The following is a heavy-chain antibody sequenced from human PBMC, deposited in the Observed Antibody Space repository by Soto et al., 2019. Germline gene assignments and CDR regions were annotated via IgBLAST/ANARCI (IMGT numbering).Heavy chain of an antibody. CDR1: GGSISSYY. V-gene: IGHV4-59*01. J-gene: IGHJ5*02. CDR2: IYYSGST. Sequence: SETLSLTCTVSGGSISSYYWSWIRQPPGKGLEWIGYIYYSGSTNYNPSLKSRVTISVDTSKNQFSLKLSSVTAADTAVYYCARDRAPEYSRSPYNWFDPWGQGTLVTVSS. D-gene: IGHD6-6*01. CDR3: ARDRAPEYSRSPYNWFDP.